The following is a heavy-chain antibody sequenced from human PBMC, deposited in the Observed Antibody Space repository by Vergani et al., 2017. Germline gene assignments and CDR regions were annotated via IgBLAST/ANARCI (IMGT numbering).Heavy chain of an antibody. CDR3: ASGKYYSXSTSHFRGRYFDV. J-gene: IGHJ2*01. D-gene: IGHD3-16*01. CDR1: GDSIISRSYY. Sequence: QMQLQESGPGLVKASETLSLTCTVSGDSIISRSYYWGWIRQPPGKGLEWLGSIYNSGNGDSSSSLKSRVTISADTSKNQFSLRLTSVTAADTAVYYCASGKYYSXSTSHFRGRYFDVWGRGTLVTVPS. CDR2: IYNSGNG. V-gene: IGHV4-39*01.